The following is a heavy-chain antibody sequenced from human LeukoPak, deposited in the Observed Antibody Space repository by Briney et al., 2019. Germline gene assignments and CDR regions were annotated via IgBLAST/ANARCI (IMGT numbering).Heavy chain of an antibody. D-gene: IGHD3-3*01. Sequence: GGSLRLSCAASGFTFSSYAMSWVRQAPGKGLEWVSAISGSGGSTYYADSVKGRFTISRDNSKDTLYLQMNSLRAEDTAVYYCAKGRRITILGVVNYFDYWGQGTLVTVSS. V-gene: IGHV3-23*01. CDR1: GFTFSSYA. CDR2: ISGSGGST. CDR3: AKGRRITILGVVNYFDY. J-gene: IGHJ4*02.